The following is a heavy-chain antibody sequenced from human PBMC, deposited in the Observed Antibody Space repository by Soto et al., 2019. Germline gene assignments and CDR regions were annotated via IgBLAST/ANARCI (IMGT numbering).Heavy chain of an antibody. CDR2: ISSSGSTI. Sequence: PGGSLRLSCAASGFTFSSYEMNWVRQAPGKGLEWVSYISSSGSTIYYADSVKGRFTISRDNAKNSLYLQMNSLRAEDTAVYYCARVLLAGYDFWSGMADYWGQGTLVTV. CDR3: ARVLLAGYDFWSGMADY. V-gene: IGHV3-48*03. D-gene: IGHD3-3*01. J-gene: IGHJ4*02. CDR1: GFTFSSYE.